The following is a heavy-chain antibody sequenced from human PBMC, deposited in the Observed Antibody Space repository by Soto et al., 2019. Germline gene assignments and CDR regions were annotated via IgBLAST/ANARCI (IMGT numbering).Heavy chain of an antibody. J-gene: IGHJ4*02. Sequence: GGSLRLSCAASVFTFSSYSMFWVRQTPRKGLEWVSSVDDGGSTDYADSVKGRFTISRDNAKNTLYLQMNSLRAEDTALYYCATKNVVVRGDFGFRWSQGTRVTV. V-gene: IGHV3-23*01. CDR1: VFTFSSYS. CDR3: ATKNVVVRGDFGFR. CDR2: VDDGGST. D-gene: IGHD2-21*01.